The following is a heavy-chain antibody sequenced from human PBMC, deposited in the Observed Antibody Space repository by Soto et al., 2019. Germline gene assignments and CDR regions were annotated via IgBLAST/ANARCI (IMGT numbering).Heavy chain of an antibody. V-gene: IGHV3-11*03. CDR1: GFAFSDYY. CDR2: VSSSSRDT. Sequence: GGPLRLYCGAAGFAFSDYYMIWILKAPGKGLEWVSYVSSSSRDTNYADSVKGRFTISRDNAKNSLFLQMNSLRAEDTAVYYCARLGLRYYYYGMDVWGQGTTVTVSS. CDR3: ARLGLRYYYYGMDV. D-gene: IGHD6-19*01. J-gene: IGHJ6*02.